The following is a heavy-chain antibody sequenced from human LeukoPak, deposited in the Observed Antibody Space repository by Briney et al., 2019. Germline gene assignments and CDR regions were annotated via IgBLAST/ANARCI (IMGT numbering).Heavy chain of an antibody. D-gene: IGHD3-16*01. CDR2: IYYSGST. J-gene: IGHJ4*02. V-gene: IGHV4-59*01. Sequence: SETLSPTCTVSGGSISSYYWSWIRQPPGKGLEWIGYIYYSGSTNYNPSLKSRVTISVDTSKNQFSLKLSSVTAADPAVYYCAREGGTTSSYFDYWGQGTLVTVSS. CDR3: AREGGTTSSYFDY. CDR1: GGSISSYY.